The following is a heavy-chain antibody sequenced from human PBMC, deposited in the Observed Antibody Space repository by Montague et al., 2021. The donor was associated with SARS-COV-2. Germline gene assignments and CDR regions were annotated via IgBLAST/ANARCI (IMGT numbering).Heavy chain of an antibody. D-gene: IGHD2-8*01. J-gene: IGHJ5*02. Sequence: SETLSLTCTGSGSCIRGDDWRSIRLHPGKDPMSYGDMCYNGTTNYNPSRRSRLTMSIDTSKDQLSLKLSSLTAADAAVYYCARGRDEMGWFDHWGQGTLVTVSS. V-gene: IGHV4-59*01. CDR1: GSCIRGDD. CDR2: MCYNGTT. CDR3: ARGRDEMGWFDH.